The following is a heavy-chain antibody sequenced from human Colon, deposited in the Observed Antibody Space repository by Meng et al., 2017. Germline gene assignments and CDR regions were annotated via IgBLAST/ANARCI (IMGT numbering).Heavy chain of an antibody. D-gene: IGHD5-18*01. Sequence: GESLKISCAASGFTFRNYALHWVRQAPGKGLEWVSVISHDGDKKYYADSVRGRFTISRGNSKNTLYLQMSSLRLEDTAVYFCARLTAMITSDSAFDIWGQGTMVTVSS. CDR2: ISHDGDKK. V-gene: IGHV3-30*04. CDR3: ARLTAMITSDSAFDI. J-gene: IGHJ3*02. CDR1: GFTFRNYA.